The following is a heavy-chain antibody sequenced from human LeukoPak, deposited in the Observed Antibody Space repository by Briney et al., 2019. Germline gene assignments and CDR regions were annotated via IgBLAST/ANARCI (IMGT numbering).Heavy chain of an antibody. V-gene: IGHV4-34*01. CDR2: INHSGST. CDR1: CGSFSGYY. D-gene: IGHD3-3*01. J-gene: IGHJ6*03. CDR3: ARRMSGRHHMDV. Sequence: PSETLSLTCAVYCGSFSGYYWSWIRQPPGKGLEWIGEINHSGSTNYNPSLKSRVTISVDTSKNQFSLKLSSETAADTAVYYCARRMSGRHHMDVWGKGTTVTVSS.